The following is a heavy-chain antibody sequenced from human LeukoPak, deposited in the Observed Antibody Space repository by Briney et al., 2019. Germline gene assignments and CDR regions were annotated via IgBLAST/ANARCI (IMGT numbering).Heavy chain of an antibody. J-gene: IGHJ4*02. Sequence: GGSLRLSCAASGFTFSSYGMHWVRQAPGKGLEWVAVIWYDGSNKYYADSVKGRFTTSRDNSKNTLYLQMNSLRAEDTAVYYCARDLGYSSSWLDYWGQGTLVTVSS. CDR3: ARDLGYSSSWLDY. V-gene: IGHV3-33*01. D-gene: IGHD6-13*01. CDR2: IWYDGSNK. CDR1: GFTFSSYG.